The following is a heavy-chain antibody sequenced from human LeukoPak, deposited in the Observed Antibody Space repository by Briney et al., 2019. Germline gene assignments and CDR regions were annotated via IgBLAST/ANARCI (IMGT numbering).Heavy chain of an antibody. D-gene: IGHD3-22*01. CDR2: ISSSSSYI. V-gene: IGHV3-21*01. Sequence: GSLRLSCAASGSTFSSYSMNWVRQAPGKGLEWVSSISSSSSYIYYADSVKGRFTISRDNAKNSLYLQMNSLRAEDTAVYYCARDYYDSSGYYLGWFDPWGQGTLVTVSS. CDR3: ARDYYDSSGYYLGWFDP. J-gene: IGHJ5*02. CDR1: GSTFSSYS.